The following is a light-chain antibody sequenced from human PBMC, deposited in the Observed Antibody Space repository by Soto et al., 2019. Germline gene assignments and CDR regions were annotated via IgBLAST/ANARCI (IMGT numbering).Light chain of an antibody. CDR1: QSVSSK. J-gene: IGKJ5*01. V-gene: IGKV3-15*01. CDR3: QQYNNWPPIT. Sequence: EIVMTQSPATLSVSPGERATLSCRASQSVSSKLAWYQQKPGQAPRLLIYGAYTRATGIPARFSGSESGTEFTLTISSLQSEDFAVYYCQQYNNWPPITFGQGTRLEIK. CDR2: GAY.